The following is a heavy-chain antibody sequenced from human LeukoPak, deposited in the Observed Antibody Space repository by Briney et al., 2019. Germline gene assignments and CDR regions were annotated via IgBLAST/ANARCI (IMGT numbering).Heavy chain of an antibody. CDR3: ASTTIYDSDY. V-gene: IGHV4-34*01. J-gene: IGHJ4*02. CDR2: INHSGST. D-gene: IGHD3-3*01. Sequence: GSLRLSCAASGFTFSDHYMDWVRQAPGKGLEWIGEINHSGSTNYNPSLKSRVTISVDTSKNQFSLKLSSVTAADTAVYYCASTTIYDSDYWGQGTLVTVSS. CDR1: GFTFSDHY.